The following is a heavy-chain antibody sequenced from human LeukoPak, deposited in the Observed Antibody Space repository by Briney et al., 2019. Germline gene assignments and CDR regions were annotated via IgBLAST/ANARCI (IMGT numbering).Heavy chain of an antibody. J-gene: IGHJ3*02. Sequence: GGSLRLSCAASGFTVSSNYMSWVRQAPGKGLEWVSVIYSGGSTYYADSVKGRFTISRDNSKNTLYLQMNSLRAEDTAVYYCARDRFNYGDDAFDIWGQGTMVTVSS. CDR1: GFTVSSNY. D-gene: IGHD4-17*01. CDR2: IYSGGST. CDR3: ARDRFNYGDDAFDI. V-gene: IGHV3-53*01.